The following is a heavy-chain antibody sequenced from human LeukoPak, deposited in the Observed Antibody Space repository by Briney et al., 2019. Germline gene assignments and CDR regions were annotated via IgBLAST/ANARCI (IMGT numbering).Heavy chain of an antibody. CDR1: GDSVSCNSST. V-gene: IGHV6-1*01. Sequence: TLSLTCAISGDSVSCNSSTWNWIRQSPSRVLEWLGRTYYRSKWYNDYALSVKSRISINSDTSKNQFSLQLNSVTPEDTAVYYCASGSLEFDNWGQGTLVTVSS. CDR2: TYYRSKWYN. CDR3: ASGSLEFDN. J-gene: IGHJ4*02. D-gene: IGHD1-1*01.